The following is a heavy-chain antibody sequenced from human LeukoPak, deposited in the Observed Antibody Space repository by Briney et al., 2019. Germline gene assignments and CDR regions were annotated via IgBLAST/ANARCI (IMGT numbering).Heavy chain of an antibody. J-gene: IGHJ4*02. CDR1: GGSISRCY. D-gene: IGHD7-27*01. CDR2: IYYSGST. CDR3: ARANWGSNFDY. V-gene: IGHV4-59*01. Sequence: PSETLSLTCTVSGGSISRCYWSWIRQPPGKGLEWIGYIYYSGSTNYNPSLKSRVTISVDTSKNQFSLKLSSVTAADTAVYYCARANWGSNFDYWGQGTLVTVSS.